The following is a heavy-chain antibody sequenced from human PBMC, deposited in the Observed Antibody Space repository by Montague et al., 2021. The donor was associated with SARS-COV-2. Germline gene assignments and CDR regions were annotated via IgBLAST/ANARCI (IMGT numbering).Heavy chain of an antibody. CDR1: GDSITNTHYF. D-gene: IGHD1-7*01. Sequence: SETLSLTRNVSGDSITNTHYFWGWIRQPPGKALEWIGSNYHNGKTYYNPSLERRALLSIDTSKNQFSLRLASVIASDTAVYYCAVELNYFFDYWGQGFLVSVSS. CDR3: AVELNYFFDY. V-gene: IGHV4-39*01. CDR2: NYHNGKT. J-gene: IGHJ4*02.